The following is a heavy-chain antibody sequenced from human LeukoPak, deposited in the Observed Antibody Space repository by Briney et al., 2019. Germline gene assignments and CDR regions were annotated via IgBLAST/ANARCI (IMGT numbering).Heavy chain of an antibody. D-gene: IGHD5-12*01. Sequence: SETLSLTCTVSGYSISSGYYWGWIRQPPGKGLEWIVSIYHSGSTYYNPSLKSRVTISVDTSKNQFSLKLSSVTAADTAVYYCARDGRYSGYDSGYWGQGTLVTVSS. CDR1: GYSISSGYY. CDR3: ARDGRYSGYDSGY. J-gene: IGHJ4*02. V-gene: IGHV4-38-2*02. CDR2: IYHSGST.